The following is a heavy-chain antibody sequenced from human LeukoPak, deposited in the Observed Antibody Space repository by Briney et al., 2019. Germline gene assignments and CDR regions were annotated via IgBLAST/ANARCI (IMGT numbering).Heavy chain of an antibody. Sequence: GGSLRLSCAASGFTFTRHWMHWVRQAPGKGLVWVSRINSDGSSTSYADSVKGRFTISRDNAKNTLYLQMNSLRAEDTAVYYCARAEYYYDSSAPRGYYYYMDVWGKGTTVTVSS. CDR2: INSDGSST. CDR3: ARAEYYYDSSAPRGYYYYMDV. D-gene: IGHD3-22*01. J-gene: IGHJ6*03. CDR1: GFTFTRHW. V-gene: IGHV3-74*01.